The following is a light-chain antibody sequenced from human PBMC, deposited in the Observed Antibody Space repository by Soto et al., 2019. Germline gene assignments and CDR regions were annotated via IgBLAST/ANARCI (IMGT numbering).Light chain of an antibody. Sequence: DIQMTQSPSSLSASVGDRVTITCRTSQSISNFLNWYQQQPGKAPKLLIYGAFGLQSGVQSRFSGSGSGTDFTLTISSLQPEDFATYYCQQSYSAPQVTFGGGTKVEIK. CDR2: GAF. J-gene: IGKJ4*01. CDR1: QSISNF. V-gene: IGKV1-39*01. CDR3: QQSYSAPQVT.